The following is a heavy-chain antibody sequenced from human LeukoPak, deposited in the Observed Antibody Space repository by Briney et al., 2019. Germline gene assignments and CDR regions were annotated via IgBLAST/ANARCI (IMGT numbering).Heavy chain of an antibody. Sequence: ASVKVSCKASRYTFTGYYIHWVRQAPGQGLEWLGWINPNSGDTNYAQKLQGRVTMTTDTSTSTAYMELRSLRSDDTAVYYCARERWIAGYFDLWGRGTLVTVSS. J-gene: IGHJ2*01. D-gene: IGHD5-12*01. CDR2: INPNSGDT. CDR3: ARERWIAGYFDL. CDR1: RYTFTGYY. V-gene: IGHV1-18*01.